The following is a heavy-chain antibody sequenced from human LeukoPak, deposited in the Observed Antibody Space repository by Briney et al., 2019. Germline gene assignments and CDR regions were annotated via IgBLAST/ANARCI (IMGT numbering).Heavy chain of an antibody. CDR3: ARDHSHYDFWSGYYTGHYYYYMDV. CDR1: GFTFSSYW. CDR2: IKQYGSEK. D-gene: IGHD3-3*01. V-gene: IGHV3-7*01. Sequence: GGSLRLSCAASGFTFSSYWMSWVRQAPGKGREGVANIKQYGSEKYYVDSVKGRFTISRDNAKNSLYLQMNSLRAEDTAVYYCARDHSHYDFWSGYYTGHYYYYMDVXGXXTXVTVSS. J-gene: IGHJ6*03.